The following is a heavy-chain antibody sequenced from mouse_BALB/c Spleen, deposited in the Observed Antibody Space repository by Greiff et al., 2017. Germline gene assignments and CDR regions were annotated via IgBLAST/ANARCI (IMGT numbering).Heavy chain of an antibody. J-gene: IGHJ4*01. Sequence: VQLQQSGPELVKPGASVRISCKASGYTFTSYYIHWVKQRPGQGLEWIGWIYPGNVNTKYNEKFKGKATLTADKSSSTAYMQLSSLTSEDSAVYFCARAGGYDAAMDYWGQGTSVTVSS. CDR1: GYTFTSYY. CDR2: IYPGNVNT. D-gene: IGHD2-2*01. CDR3: ARAGGYDAAMDY. V-gene: IGHV1S56*01.